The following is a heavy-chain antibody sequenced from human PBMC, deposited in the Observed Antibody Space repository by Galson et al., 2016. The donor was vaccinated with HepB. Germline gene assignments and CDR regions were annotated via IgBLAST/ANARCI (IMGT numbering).Heavy chain of an antibody. CDR3: AKDLGNSAWGNYRYGGRRDY. CDR2: VSASGAKT. D-gene: IGHD3-16*02. CDR1: GFNFSNYA. V-gene: IGHV3-23*01. J-gene: IGHJ4*02. Sequence: SLRLSCAGSGFNFSNYAMTWVRQAPGKGLEWVAGVSASGAKTYYADSGGGRFTISKDNSKNTLYLHMNSRRAGDTAVYYCAKDLGNSAWGNYRYGGRRDYWGQGTLVTVSS.